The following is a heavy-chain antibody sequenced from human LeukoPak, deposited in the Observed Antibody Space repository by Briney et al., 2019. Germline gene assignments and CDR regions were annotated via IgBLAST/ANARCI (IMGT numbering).Heavy chain of an antibody. D-gene: IGHD3-10*01. CDR1: GFTFSSYA. V-gene: IGHV3-30-3*01. CDR2: ISYDGSNK. CDR3: ARSAMVRGVITVTREYLVNAFDI. Sequence: GGSLRLSCAASGFTFSSYAMHWVRQAPGKGLEWVAVISYDGSNKYYADSVKGRFTISRDNSKNTLYLQMNSLRAEDTAVYYCARSAMVRGVITVTREYLVNAFDIWGQGTMVTVSS. J-gene: IGHJ3*02.